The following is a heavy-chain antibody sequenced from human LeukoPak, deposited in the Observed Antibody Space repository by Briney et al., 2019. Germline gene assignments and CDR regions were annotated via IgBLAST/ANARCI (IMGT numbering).Heavy chain of an antibody. J-gene: IGHJ4*02. D-gene: IGHD3-16*02. CDR1: GYTFTGYY. CDR3: ARDPGGDYDYVWGSYRSPGSTEVFDY. V-gene: IGHV1-2*02. Sequence: ASVKVSCKASGYTFTGYYMHWVRQAPGQGLEWMGWINPNSGGTNYAQKFQGRVTMTRDTSTSTAYMELSRLRSDDTAVYYCARDPGGDYDYVWGSYRSPGSTEVFDYWGQGTLVTVSS. CDR2: INPNSGGT.